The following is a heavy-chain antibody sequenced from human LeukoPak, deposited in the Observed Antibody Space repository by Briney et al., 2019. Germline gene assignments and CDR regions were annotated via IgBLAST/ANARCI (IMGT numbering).Heavy chain of an antibody. Sequence: GGSLRLSCAASGFTFSNYAMSWVRQAPGKGLEWVSAISGSGGSTYYADSVKGRFTISRDNSKNTLYLQMNSLRAEDTAVYYCAKGPRSGYYLNWFDPWGQGTLVTVSS. CDR3: AKGPRSGYYLNWFDP. D-gene: IGHD3-22*01. CDR2: ISGSGGST. V-gene: IGHV3-23*01. J-gene: IGHJ5*02. CDR1: GFTFSNYA.